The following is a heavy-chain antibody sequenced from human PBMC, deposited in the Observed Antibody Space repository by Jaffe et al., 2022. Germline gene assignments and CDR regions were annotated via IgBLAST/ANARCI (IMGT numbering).Heavy chain of an antibody. V-gene: IGHV4-61*02. CDR1: GGSISSGSYY. Sequence: QVQLQESGPGLVKPSQTLSLTCTVSGGSISSGSYYWSWIRQPAGKGLEWIGRIYTSGSTNYNPSLKSRVTISVDTSKNQFSLKLSSVTAADTAVYYCAREGGFTMVRGTNWFDPWGQGTLVTVSS. J-gene: IGHJ5*02. CDR2: IYTSGST. D-gene: IGHD3-10*01. CDR3: AREGGFTMVRGTNWFDP.